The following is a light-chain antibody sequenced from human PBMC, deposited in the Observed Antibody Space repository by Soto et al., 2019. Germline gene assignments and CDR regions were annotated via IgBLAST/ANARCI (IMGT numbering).Light chain of an antibody. CDR1: QSVSNNY. J-gene: IGKJ1*01. CDR2: GAS. V-gene: IGKV3-20*01. CDR3: QQYGSSGT. Sequence: EIVVTQSPGTLSLSPGGRATLSCRASQSVSNNYLAWYQQKPGQAPRLLIYGASNRATGIPDRFSGSGSGTDFTLTISSLEPEDFAVYYCQQYGSSGTFGQGTKVDSK.